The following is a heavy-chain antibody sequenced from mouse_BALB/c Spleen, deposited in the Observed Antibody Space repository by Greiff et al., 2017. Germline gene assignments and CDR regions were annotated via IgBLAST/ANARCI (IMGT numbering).Heavy chain of an antibody. D-gene: IGHD2-14*01. CDR3: ARQGIGVIGTMDAMDY. CDR2: INSNGGST. Sequence: EVKLVESGGGLVKLGGSLKLSCAASGFTFSSYYMSWVRQTPEKRLELVAAINSNGGSTYYPDTVKGRFTISRDNAKNTLYLQMSSLKSEDTALYYCARQGIGVIGTMDAMDYWGQGTSVTVSS. J-gene: IGHJ4*01. V-gene: IGHV5-6-2*01. CDR1: GFTFSSYY.